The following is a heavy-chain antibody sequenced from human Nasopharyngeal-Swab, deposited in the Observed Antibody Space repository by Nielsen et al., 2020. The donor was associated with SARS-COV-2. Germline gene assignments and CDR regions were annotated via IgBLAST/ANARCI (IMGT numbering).Heavy chain of an antibody. Sequence: ASVKVSCKASGYTFTTFGISWVRQAPGQGLEWMGWISADNVNTKYAQNLQGRLTLTADKSTNTAYMELWSLRSDDTAVYYCARDQSSPYSDFWSEPYYFNHWGQGTLVTVSS. CDR1: GYTFTTFG. CDR3: ARDQSSPYSDFWSEPYYFNH. V-gene: IGHV1-18*01. J-gene: IGHJ4*02. CDR2: ISADNVNT. D-gene: IGHD3-3*01.